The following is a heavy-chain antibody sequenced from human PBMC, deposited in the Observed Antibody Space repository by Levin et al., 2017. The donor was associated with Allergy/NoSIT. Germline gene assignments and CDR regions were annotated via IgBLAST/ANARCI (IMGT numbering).Heavy chain of an antibody. CDR3: TRYDYVGGSHRKSFDI. CDR1: GGSIRTSNYY. Sequence: SETLSLTCTVSGGSIRTSNYYWGWIRQPPGQGLEWIGSVYYSGYTYYRPFLRSRVTISVETSRNQFSLKLNSVIAADTAVYYCTRYDYVGGSHRKSFDIWGQGTMVTVFS. D-gene: IGHD3-16*02. CDR2: VYYSGYT. J-gene: IGHJ3*02. V-gene: IGHV4-39*01.